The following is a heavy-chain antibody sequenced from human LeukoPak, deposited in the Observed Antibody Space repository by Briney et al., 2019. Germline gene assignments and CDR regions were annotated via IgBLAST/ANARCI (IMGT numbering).Heavy chain of an antibody. CDR1: GYTFSTYY. V-gene: IGHV1-46*01. CDR2: IDPSGGST. Sequence: ASVKVSCKASGYTFSTYYMHWVRQAPGQGLEWMGIIDPSGGSTSYAQKFQGRVTMTRDMSTSTVYMELSSLRSEDTAVYYCARVKGRRAPFDYWGQGTLVTVSS. J-gene: IGHJ4*02. CDR3: ARVKGRRAPFDY.